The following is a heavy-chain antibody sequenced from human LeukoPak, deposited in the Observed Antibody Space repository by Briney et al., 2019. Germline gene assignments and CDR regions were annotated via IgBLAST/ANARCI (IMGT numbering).Heavy chain of an antibody. V-gene: IGHV3-21*01. CDR1: GFTFSSYS. J-gene: IGHJ3*02. D-gene: IGHD2-15*01. CDR2: ISSSSSYI. CDR3: ARGHCSGGSCHGAFDI. Sequence: GGSLRLSCAASGFTFSSYSMNWVRQAPGKGLEWVSSISSSSSYIYYADSVKGRSTISRDNAKNSLYLQMNSLRAEDTAVYYCARGHCSGGSCHGAFDIWGQGTMVTVSS.